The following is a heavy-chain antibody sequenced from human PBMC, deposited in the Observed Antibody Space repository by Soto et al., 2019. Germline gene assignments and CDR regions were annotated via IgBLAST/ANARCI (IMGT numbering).Heavy chain of an antibody. V-gene: IGHV4-59*08. Sequence: SETLSLTCTVSGGSISSYYWSWIRQPPGKGLEWIGYIYYSGSTNYNPSLKSRVTISVDTSKNQFSLKLSSVTAADTAVYYCARRVTKQDYDFWSGYGLHYYYMEVWGKGTTVTVSS. D-gene: IGHD3-3*01. J-gene: IGHJ6*03. CDR1: GGSISSYY. CDR2: IYYSGST. CDR3: ARRVTKQDYDFWSGYGLHYYYMEV.